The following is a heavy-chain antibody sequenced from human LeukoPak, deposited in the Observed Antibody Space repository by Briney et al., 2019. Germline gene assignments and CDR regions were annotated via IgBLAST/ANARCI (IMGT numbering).Heavy chain of an antibody. V-gene: IGHV3-23*01. J-gene: IGHJ4*02. Sequence: GGSLRLSCAASGFTFSSYAMSWVRQAPGKGPEWVSAISGSGGSTYYSDSVKGRFTISRGNSKNTLYLQMNSLRAEDTAVYYCAKDPKTTVTGAVDYWGQGTLVTVSS. D-gene: IGHD4-17*01. CDR3: AKDPKTTVTGAVDY. CDR1: GFTFSSYA. CDR2: ISGSGGST.